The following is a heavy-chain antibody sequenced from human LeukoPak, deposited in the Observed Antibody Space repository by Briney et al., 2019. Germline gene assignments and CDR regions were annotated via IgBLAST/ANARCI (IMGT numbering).Heavy chain of an antibody. CDR3: ARGLDYYDSSGYFL. CDR2: IYHSGST. V-gene: IGHV4-30-2*01. Sequence: SQTLSLTCAVSGGSISSGGYSWSWIRQPPGKGLEWIGYIYHSGSTYYNPSLKSRVTISVDRSKNQFSLKLSSVTAADTAVYYCARGLDYYDSSGYFLWGQGTLVTVSS. J-gene: IGHJ4*02. CDR1: GGSISSGGYS. D-gene: IGHD3-22*01.